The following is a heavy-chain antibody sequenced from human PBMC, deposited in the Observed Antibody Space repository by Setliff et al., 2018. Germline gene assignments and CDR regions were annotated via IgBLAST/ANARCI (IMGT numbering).Heavy chain of an antibody. CDR3: ATGPRDSRNYLTWLNP. Sequence: GGSLRLSCSVSGITFKNAWMTWVRQASGKGPEWVGRIKSSTEGATSDYGAPAKGRFTISRDDSKNMVFLQMNNLRTEDTGFYYCATGPRDSRNYLTWLNPWGQGTLVTVSS. D-gene: IGHD4-4*01. V-gene: IGHV3-15*01. CDR2: IKSSTEGATS. J-gene: IGHJ5*02. CDR1: GITFKNAW.